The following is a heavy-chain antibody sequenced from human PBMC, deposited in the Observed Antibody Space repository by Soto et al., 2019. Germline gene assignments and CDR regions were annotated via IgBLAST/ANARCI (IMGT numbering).Heavy chain of an antibody. Sequence: SETVSLTCTVSGDSISSSSYYWGWFRQPPGKGLEWIGNIYYSGTAYYTPSLKSRVAISVDTSKNQFSLKLSSVTAADTAVFYCARLSRRASVPGDYWGQGTLVTVS. CDR2: IYYSGTA. CDR1: GDSISSSSYY. V-gene: IGHV4-39*01. D-gene: IGHD6-19*01. J-gene: IGHJ4*02. CDR3: ARLSRRASVPGDY.